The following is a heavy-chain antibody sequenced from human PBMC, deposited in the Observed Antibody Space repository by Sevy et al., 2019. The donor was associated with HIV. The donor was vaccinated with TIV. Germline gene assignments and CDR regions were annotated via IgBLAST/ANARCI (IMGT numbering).Heavy chain of an antibody. Sequence: SETLSLTCAVSGGSITSTDFSWSWIRQAPGRGLEWIGFIHHAGSTYYNPSFQSRVTISVDRPRNEFSLKLSSVTATDTAVYYCARVVRGGNLAFDIWGQGTMVTVSS. V-gene: IGHV4-30-2*01. CDR3: ARVVRGGNLAFDI. J-gene: IGHJ3*02. D-gene: IGHD2-15*01. CDR2: IHHAGST. CDR1: GGSITSTDFS.